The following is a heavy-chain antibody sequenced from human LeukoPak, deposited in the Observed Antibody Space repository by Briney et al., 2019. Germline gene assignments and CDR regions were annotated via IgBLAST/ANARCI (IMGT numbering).Heavy chain of an antibody. CDR1: GYTFTTYW. CDR3: ARPAPDSSLFDT. CDR2: IDPIDSYT. D-gene: IGHD3-22*01. Sequence: GESLKFSCKGSGYTFTTYWTSWLRQMPGKGLEWMGRIDPIDSYTYYSPSFQGHVTISVDKSISTAYLQWNSLQASDTAMYYCARPAPDSSLFDTWGQGTMVTVSS. J-gene: IGHJ3*02. V-gene: IGHV5-10-1*01.